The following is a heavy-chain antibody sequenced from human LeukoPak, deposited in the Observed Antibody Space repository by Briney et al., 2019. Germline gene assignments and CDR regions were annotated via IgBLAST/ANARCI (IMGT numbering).Heavy chain of an antibody. Sequence: GESLKISCKGSGYSFTSYWIGWVRQMPGKGLEWMGIIYPGDSDTRYSPSFQGQVTISADKSISTAYLQWSGLKASDTAMYYCARTYCSSTSCYRFDYWGQGTLVTVSS. V-gene: IGHV5-51*01. CDR3: ARTYCSSTSCYRFDY. J-gene: IGHJ4*02. CDR2: IYPGDSDT. D-gene: IGHD2-2*02. CDR1: GYSFTSYW.